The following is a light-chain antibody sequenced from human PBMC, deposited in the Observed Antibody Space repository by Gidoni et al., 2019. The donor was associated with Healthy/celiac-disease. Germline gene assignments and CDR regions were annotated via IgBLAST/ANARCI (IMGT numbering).Light chain of an antibody. CDR1: SHHIGSNY. CDR2: RNN. V-gene: IGLV1-47*01. CDR3: AAWDDSLSGYYV. Sequence: QSVLTQPRSASGTPGPRVTISCSGISHHIGSNYVYWYQQLPGTATKLLIYRNNQRPSGVPDRFSGAKSGTSASLAISGLRSEDEAAYYCAAWDDSLSGYYVFGTGTKVTVL. J-gene: IGLJ1*01.